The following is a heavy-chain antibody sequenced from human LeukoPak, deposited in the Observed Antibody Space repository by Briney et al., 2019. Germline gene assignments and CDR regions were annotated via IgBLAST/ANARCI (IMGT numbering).Heavy chain of an antibody. D-gene: IGHD3-22*01. V-gene: IGHV3-7*01. CDR3: ARDTARYYYDSSGYLNN. CDR2: IKQDGSEK. CDR1: GFTFSSYW. Sequence: GGSLRLSCAASGFTFSSYWMSWVRQTPGKGLEWVANIKQDGSEKYYVDSVKGRFTISRDNAKNSLYLQMNSLRAEDTAVYYRARDTARYYYDSSGYLNNWGQGTLVTVSS. J-gene: IGHJ4*02.